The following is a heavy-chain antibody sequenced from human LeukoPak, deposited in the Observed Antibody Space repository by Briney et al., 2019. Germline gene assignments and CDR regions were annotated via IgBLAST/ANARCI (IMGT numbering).Heavy chain of an antibody. D-gene: IGHD2-15*01. CDR2: IYYSGST. Sequence: SETLSLTCTVSGGSISSYYWSWIRQPPGKGLEWIGYIYYSGSTNYNPFLKSRVTISVDTSKNQFSLKLSSVTAADTAVYYCARDRPVVGLLGSNAFDIWGQGTMVTVSS. J-gene: IGHJ3*02. CDR1: GGSISSYY. CDR3: ARDRPVVGLLGSNAFDI. V-gene: IGHV4-59*01.